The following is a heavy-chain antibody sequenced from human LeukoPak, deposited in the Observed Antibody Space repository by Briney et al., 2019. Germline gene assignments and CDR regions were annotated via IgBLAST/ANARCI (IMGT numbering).Heavy chain of an antibody. CDR3: ARAGYYYGSGSYYYFDY. Sequence: ASVKVSCKASGYTFTGYYMHWARQAPGQGLEWMGWINPHSGGTNYAQKFQGRVTMTRDTSISTAYMELSRLRSDDTAVYYCARAGYYYGSGSYYYFDYWGQGTLVTVSS. D-gene: IGHD3-10*01. J-gene: IGHJ4*02. V-gene: IGHV1-2*02. CDR2: INPHSGGT. CDR1: GYTFTGYY.